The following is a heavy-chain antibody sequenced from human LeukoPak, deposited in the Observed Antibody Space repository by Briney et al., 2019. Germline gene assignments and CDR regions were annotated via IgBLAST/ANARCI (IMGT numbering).Heavy chain of an antibody. D-gene: IGHD2-2*01. J-gene: IGHJ4*02. CDR1: KFTFSSYW. Sequence: PGGSLRLSCAASKFTFSSYWMHWVRQAPGKGLVWVSRINPDGSTTNYADSVKGRFTISRDNAKNTLYLQMNSLRAEDTAVYYCARVEGYCSSTSCRGGYFDYWGQGTLVTVSS. CDR2: INPDGSTT. V-gene: IGHV3-74*01. CDR3: ARVEGYCSSTSCRGGYFDY.